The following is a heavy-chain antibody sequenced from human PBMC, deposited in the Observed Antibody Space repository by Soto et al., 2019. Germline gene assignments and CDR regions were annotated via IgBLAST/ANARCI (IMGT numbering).Heavy chain of an antibody. D-gene: IGHD2-15*01. V-gene: IGHV3-73*01. J-gene: IGHJ4*02. CDR1: GFTFSGSA. CDR2: IRSKASNHAT. Sequence: GSLRLSCAASGFTFSGSAMHWVRQASGKGLEWVGRIRSKASNHATAYAASVKGRFTISRDDSRNTAYLQMNSLKTEDTAVYYCTRVETAPFDYWGQGTLVTVSS. CDR3: TRVETAPFDY.